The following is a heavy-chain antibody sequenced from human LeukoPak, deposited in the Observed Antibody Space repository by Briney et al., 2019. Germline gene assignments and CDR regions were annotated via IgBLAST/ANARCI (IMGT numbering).Heavy chain of an antibody. Sequence: GGSLRLSCAASGFTFSSYAMHWVRQAPGKGLEWVAVISYDGSNKYYADSVKGRFTISRDNSKNTLYLQMNSLRAEDTAVYYCAKNGFNSGWYDSWGQGTLVIVSS. CDR1: GFTFSSYA. V-gene: IGHV3-30*04. CDR2: ISYDGSNK. D-gene: IGHD6-25*01. J-gene: IGHJ5*01. CDR3: AKNGFNSGWYDS.